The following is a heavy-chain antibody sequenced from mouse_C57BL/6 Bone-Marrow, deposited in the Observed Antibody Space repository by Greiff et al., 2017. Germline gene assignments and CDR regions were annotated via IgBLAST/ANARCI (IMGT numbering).Heavy chain of an antibody. CDR3: ARRQLRRPCAMDD. V-gene: IGHV1-64*01. J-gene: IGHJ4*01. Sequence: QVQLQQPGAELVKPGASVKLSCKASGYTFTSYWMHWVKQRPGQGLEWIGMIHPNSGSTNYNEKFKGKATLTVDKSSSTAYMQLSSLTSEDSAVYYCARRQLRRPCAMDDWGQGTSVTVSS. D-gene: IGHD3-2*02. CDR1: GYTFTSYW. CDR2: IHPNSGST.